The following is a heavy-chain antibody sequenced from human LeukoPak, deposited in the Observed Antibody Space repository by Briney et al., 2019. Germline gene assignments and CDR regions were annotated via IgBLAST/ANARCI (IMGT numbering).Heavy chain of an antibody. J-gene: IGHJ4*02. CDR1: GGSISSYY. CDR3: ARGDLVPAAGLFDY. D-gene: IGHD2-2*01. CDR2: IYYSGST. Sequence: SETLSLTCTVSGGSISSYYWSWIRQPPGKGLEWIGYIYYSGSTNYNPSPKSRVTTSVDTSKNQFSLKLSSVTAAGTAVYYCARGDLVPAAGLFDYWGQGTLVTVSS. V-gene: IGHV4-59*08.